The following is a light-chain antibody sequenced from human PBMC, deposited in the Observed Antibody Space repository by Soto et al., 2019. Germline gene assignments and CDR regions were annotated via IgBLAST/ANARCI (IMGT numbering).Light chain of an antibody. V-gene: IGLV2-23*01. Sequence: QSALTQPASVSGSPGQSITVSCTGTSSDVGSHKLVSWYQQYPGKAPKLIIFEASKRPSGVSNRFSASKSGSTASLTISGLQAEDEADYYCCSNAAGSTYVFGSGTKGTVL. CDR1: SSDVGSHKL. J-gene: IGLJ1*01. CDR3: CSNAAGSTYV. CDR2: EAS.